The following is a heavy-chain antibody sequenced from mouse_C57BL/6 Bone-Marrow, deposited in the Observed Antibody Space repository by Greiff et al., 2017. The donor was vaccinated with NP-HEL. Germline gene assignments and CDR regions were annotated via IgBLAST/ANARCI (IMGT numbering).Heavy chain of an antibody. CDR3: ASDGYFSSSPFAY. J-gene: IGHJ3*01. CDR1: GYTFTSYG. Sequence: QVQLQQSGAELARPGASVKLSCKASGYTFTSYGISWVKQRTGQGLEWIGEIYPRSGNTYYNEKFKGKATLTADKSSSTAYMELRSLTSEDSAVDFCASDGYFSSSPFAYWGQGTLVTVSA. V-gene: IGHV1-81*01. CDR2: IYPRSGNT. D-gene: IGHD1-1*01.